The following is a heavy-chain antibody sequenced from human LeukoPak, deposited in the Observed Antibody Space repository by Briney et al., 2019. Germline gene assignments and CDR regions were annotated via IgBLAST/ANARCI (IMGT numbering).Heavy chain of an antibody. CDR3: ARDTRYSFDY. V-gene: IGHV3-48*01. CDR2: ISISSGTI. Sequence: GGSLRLSCAASGFIFSSYSMNWVRQAPGKGLEWVSYISISSGTISYADSVRGRFTISSDNAKNSLYLQMNSLRAEDTAVYYCARDTRYSFDYWGQGTLVIVSS. J-gene: IGHJ4*02. D-gene: IGHD2-21*01. CDR1: GFIFSSYS.